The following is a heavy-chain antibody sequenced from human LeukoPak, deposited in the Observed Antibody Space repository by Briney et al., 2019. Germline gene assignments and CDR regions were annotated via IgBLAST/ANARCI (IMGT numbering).Heavy chain of an antibody. D-gene: IGHD2-21*02. Sequence: SVKVSCKASGGTSSSYAISWVRQAPGQGLEWMGGIIPIFGTANYAQKFQGRVTITADESTSTAYMELSSLRSEDTAVYYCARDPCGGDCYFDYWGQGTLVTVSS. V-gene: IGHV1-69*13. CDR3: ARDPCGGDCYFDY. J-gene: IGHJ4*02. CDR2: IIPIFGTA. CDR1: GGTSSSYA.